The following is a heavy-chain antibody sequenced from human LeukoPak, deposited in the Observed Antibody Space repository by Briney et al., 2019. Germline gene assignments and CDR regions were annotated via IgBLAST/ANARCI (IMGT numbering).Heavy chain of an antibody. CDR3: ARDTEPYYSMTPDGYFDL. V-gene: IGHV1-2*02. CDR1: GYTFTDYY. J-gene: IGHJ2*01. CDR2: INPNSGGT. Sequence: ASVKVSCKASGYTFTDYYMHWVRQAPGQRLEWVGWINPNSGGTKYAQKFQGRVTMTRDTSISTAYMELSRLRSDDTAVYYCARDTEPYYSMTPDGYFDLWGRGTLVTVSS. D-gene: IGHD3-10*01.